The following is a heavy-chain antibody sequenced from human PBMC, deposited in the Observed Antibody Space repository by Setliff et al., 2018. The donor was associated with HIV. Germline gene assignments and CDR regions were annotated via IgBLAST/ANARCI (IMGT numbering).Heavy chain of an antibody. CDR3: ARGGGGSWLLYYGMDV. CDR1: GGSFTNYF. Sequence: PSETLSLTCAVYGGSFTNYFWSWIRQSPGKGPEWIGEINHSGRTKYNPSLKSRVTMSVDTSKNQFSLKLKSVTAADTAVYYCARGGGGSWLLYYGMDVWGQGTTVTVSS. V-gene: IGHV4-34*01. J-gene: IGHJ6*02. D-gene: IGHD6-13*01. CDR2: INHSGRT.